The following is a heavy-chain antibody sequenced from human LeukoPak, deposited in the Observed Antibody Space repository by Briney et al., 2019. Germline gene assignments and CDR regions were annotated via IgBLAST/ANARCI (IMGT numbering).Heavy chain of an antibody. V-gene: IGHV4-38-2*01. CDR2: IYHSGST. Sequence: PWETLSLTCAVSGYSISSGYYWGWIRQPPGKGLEWIGSIYHSGSTYYNPSLKSRVTISVDTSKNQFSLKLSSVTAADTAVYYCARQGRVVGATGYYYYYYMDVWGKGTTVTVSS. J-gene: IGHJ6*03. CDR3: ARQGRVVGATGYYYYYYMDV. CDR1: GYSISSGYY. D-gene: IGHD1-26*01.